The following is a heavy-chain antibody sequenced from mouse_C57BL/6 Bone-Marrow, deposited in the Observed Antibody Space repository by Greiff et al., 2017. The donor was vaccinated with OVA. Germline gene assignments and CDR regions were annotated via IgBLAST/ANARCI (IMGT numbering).Heavy chain of an antibody. CDR2: IDPSDSYT. CDR1: GYTFTSYW. Sequence: QVQLQQPGAELVKPGASVKLSCKASGYTFTSYWMQWVKQRPGQGLEWIGEIDPSDSYTNYNQKFKGKATLTVDTSSSTAYMQLSSLTSEDSAVYYRARPYFDYWGQGTTLTVSS. V-gene: IGHV1-50*01. CDR3: ARPYFDY. J-gene: IGHJ2*01.